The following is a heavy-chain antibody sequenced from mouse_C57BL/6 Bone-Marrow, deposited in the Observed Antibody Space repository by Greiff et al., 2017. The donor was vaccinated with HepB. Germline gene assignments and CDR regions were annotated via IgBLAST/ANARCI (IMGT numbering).Heavy chain of an antibody. V-gene: IGHV3-6*01. Sequence: EVQLVESGPGLVKPSQSLSLTCSVTGYSITSGYYWNWIRQFPGNKLEWMGYISYDGSNNYNPSLKNRISITRDTSKNQFFLKLNSVTTEDTATYYCARSSLYFDYWGQGTTLTVSS. J-gene: IGHJ2*01. CDR3: ARSSLYFDY. D-gene: IGHD1-3*01. CDR1: GYSITSGYY. CDR2: ISYDGSN.